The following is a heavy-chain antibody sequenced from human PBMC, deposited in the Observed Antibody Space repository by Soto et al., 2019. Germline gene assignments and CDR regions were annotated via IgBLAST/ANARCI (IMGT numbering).Heavy chain of an antibody. CDR3: TKSWLFEKNWFDP. V-gene: IGHV3-23*01. CDR2: ISSTGLYT. J-gene: IGHJ5*02. Sequence: GGSLRLSCAASGFSFTTYGMSWVRQAPGKGLEWVSDISSTGLYTYLADSVKGRFTISRDNSKNTLYLQMNSLRVDDTAVYFCTKSWLFEKNWFDPWGQGTLVTSPQ. D-gene: IGHD3-22*01. CDR1: GFSFTTYG.